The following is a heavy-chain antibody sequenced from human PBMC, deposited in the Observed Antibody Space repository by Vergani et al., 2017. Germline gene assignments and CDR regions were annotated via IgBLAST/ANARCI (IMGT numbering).Heavy chain of an antibody. Sequence: QVQLQESGPGLVKPSETLSLTCTVSFGSISSHYWSWIRQPPGKGLEWIGYIYYSGSTNYNPSLKSRVTISVDTSKNQFSLKLSSVTAAYTAVYYCASNPYCGGDCYSDAFDIWGQGTMVTVSS. J-gene: IGHJ3*02. D-gene: IGHD2-21*02. CDR1: FGSISSHY. CDR3: ASNPYCGGDCYSDAFDI. V-gene: IGHV4-59*11. CDR2: IYYSGST.